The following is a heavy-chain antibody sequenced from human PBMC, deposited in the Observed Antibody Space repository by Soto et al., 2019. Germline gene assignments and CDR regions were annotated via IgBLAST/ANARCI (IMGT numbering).Heavy chain of an antibody. D-gene: IGHD3-10*01. CDR2: MNPNSGNT. Sequence: QVQLVPSGAEVKKPGASVKVSCKASGYTFTSYDINWVRQATGQGLEWMGWMNPNSGNTGYAQKFQGRVTMTRNSSISTAYMELSSLRSEGTAVYYCARVINYYASGDDAFDIWGQGTMVTVSS. V-gene: IGHV1-8*01. CDR1: GYTFTSYD. J-gene: IGHJ3*02. CDR3: ARVINYYASGDDAFDI.